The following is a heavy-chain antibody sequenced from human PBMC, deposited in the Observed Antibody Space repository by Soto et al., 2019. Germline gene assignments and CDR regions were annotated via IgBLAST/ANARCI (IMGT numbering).Heavy chain of an antibody. CDR2: IYYSRST. Sequence: SETLSLTCTVSGGSISSYYWSWIRQPPGKGLEKIGYIYYSRSTNYNPSQKSRVTKSEDTSKNQFSIKLSSVTAEDTAVYYCAREIVLVPTNWFDPWGQGTLVTVS. J-gene: IGHJ5*02. CDR3: AREIVLVPTNWFDP. V-gene: IGHV4-59*01. D-gene: IGHD2-2*01. CDR1: GGSISSYY.